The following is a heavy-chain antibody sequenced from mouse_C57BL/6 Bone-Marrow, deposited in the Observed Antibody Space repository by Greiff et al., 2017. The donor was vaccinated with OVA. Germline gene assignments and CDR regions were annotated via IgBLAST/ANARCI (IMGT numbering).Heavy chain of an antibody. CDR3: ASYGLLY. CDR2: INPGSGGT. J-gene: IGHJ3*01. CDR1: GYAFTNYL. V-gene: IGHV1-54*01. Sequence: QVQLQQSGAELVRPGTSVKVSCKASGYAFTNYLIEWVKQRPGQGLEWIGVINPGSGGTNYNEKFKGKATLTADKSSSTAYMQLSSLTSEDSAVYFCASYGLLYWGQGTLVTVSA. D-gene: IGHD2-10*02.